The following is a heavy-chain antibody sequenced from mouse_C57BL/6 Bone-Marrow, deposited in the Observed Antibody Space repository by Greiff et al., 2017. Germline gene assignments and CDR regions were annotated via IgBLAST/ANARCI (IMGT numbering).Heavy chain of an antibody. J-gene: IGHJ2*01. CDR3: ARYHFGSSLFDY. CDR2: INPGSGGT. V-gene: IGHV1-54*01. D-gene: IGHD1-1*01. Sequence: QVQLKQSGAELVRPGTSVKVSCKASGYAFTNYLIEWVKQRPGQGLEWIGVINPGSGGTNYNEKFKGKATLTADKSSSTAYMQLSSLTSEDSAVYFCARYHFGSSLFDYWGQGTTLTVSS. CDR1: GYAFTNYL.